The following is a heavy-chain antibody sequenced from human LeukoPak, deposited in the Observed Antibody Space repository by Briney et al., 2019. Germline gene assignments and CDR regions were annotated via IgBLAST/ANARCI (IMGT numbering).Heavy chain of an antibody. CDR3: AREGDDFWSGYPSSY. D-gene: IGHD3-3*01. CDR1: GFTFSSYS. V-gene: IGHV3-21*01. J-gene: IGHJ4*02. CDR2: ISSSSSSYI. Sequence: NPGGSLRLSCAASGFTFSSYSMTWVRQAPGKGLEWVSSISSSSSSYIYYADSVKGRFTISRDNAKNSLYLQMNSLRAEDTAVYYCAREGDDFWSGYPSSYWGQGTLVTVSS.